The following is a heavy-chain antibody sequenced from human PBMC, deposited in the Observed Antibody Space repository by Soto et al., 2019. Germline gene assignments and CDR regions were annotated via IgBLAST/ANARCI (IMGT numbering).Heavy chain of an antibody. CDR1: GFTFSNYV. CDR3: AKSDFQPWFGELSWYFDY. Sequence: PGGSLRLSCAASGFTFSNYVMSWVRQAPGKGLGWVSAISGSGGSTYYADSVKGRFTISRDNSKNTLYLQMNSLRAEDTAVYYCAKSDFQPWFGELSWYFDYWGQGTLVTVSS. CDR2: ISGSGGST. V-gene: IGHV3-23*01. D-gene: IGHD3-10*01. J-gene: IGHJ4*02.